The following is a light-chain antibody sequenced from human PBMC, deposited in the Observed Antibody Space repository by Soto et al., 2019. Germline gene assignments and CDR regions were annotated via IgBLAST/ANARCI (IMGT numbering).Light chain of an antibody. CDR1: QSVSSSY. Sequence: EIVLTQSPGTLSLSPGERATLSCRASQSVSSSYLAWYQHKPGQAPRLLIYGASSRATGIPDRFSGSGSGTDFTLTISRLEPEDFAVYYCQQYGSSPHTFGQGIKLELK. V-gene: IGKV3-20*01. CDR3: QQYGSSPHT. J-gene: IGKJ2*01. CDR2: GAS.